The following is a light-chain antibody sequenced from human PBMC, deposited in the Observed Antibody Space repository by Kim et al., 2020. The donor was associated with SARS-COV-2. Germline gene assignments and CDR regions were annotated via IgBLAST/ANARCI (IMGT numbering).Light chain of an antibody. Sequence: ISRWLAWYQQKPGTAPKSLIYTATRLESGVPSRFSGSGSGTYFTLTISSLQPEDFATYYCQQYASYPITFGQGTRLEIK. CDR2: TAT. CDR1: ISRW. V-gene: IGKV1D-16*01. CDR3: QQYASYPIT. J-gene: IGKJ5*01.